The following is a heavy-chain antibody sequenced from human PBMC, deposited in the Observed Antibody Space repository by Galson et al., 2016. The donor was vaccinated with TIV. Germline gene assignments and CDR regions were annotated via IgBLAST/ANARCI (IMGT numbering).Heavy chain of an antibody. CDR3: ARMFGLDSGYDA. Sequence: SLGLSCATSGFTFSRYGMHWVRQAPGKGLEWVAVIWYEGNNRDYADSVKGRFTISRDNSKNTLYLHMNSLRVEDTAVYYCARMFGLDSGYDAWGQGTLVTVSS. CDR2: IWYEGNNR. J-gene: IGHJ5*02. V-gene: IGHV3-33*01. CDR1: GFTFSRYG. D-gene: IGHD5-12*01.